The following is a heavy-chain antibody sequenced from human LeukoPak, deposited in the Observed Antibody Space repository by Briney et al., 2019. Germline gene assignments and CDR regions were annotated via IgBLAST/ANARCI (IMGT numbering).Heavy chain of an antibody. CDR2: INDNGDGT. J-gene: IGHJ4*02. Sequence: GGSLRLSCAASGFTFSSYAMSWVRQAPGKGLKWVSTINDNGDGTYYADSVKGRFTISRDNSYNTVSLQMNSLRVEDTAIYYCARGASRISWPGIDYWGQGTLVTVSS. CDR3: ARGASRISWPGIDY. CDR1: GFTFSSYA. V-gene: IGHV3-23*01. D-gene: IGHD3-3*02.